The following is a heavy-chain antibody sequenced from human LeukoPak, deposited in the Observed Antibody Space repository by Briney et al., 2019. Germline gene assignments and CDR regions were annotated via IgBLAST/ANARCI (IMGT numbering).Heavy chain of an antibody. CDR1: GGSISSYY. D-gene: IGHD3-22*01. J-gene: IGHJ3*02. Sequence: PSETLSLTCTVSGGSISSYYWSWIRQPPGKGLEWIGYIYYSGSTNYNPSLKSRVTISVDTSKNQFSLKLSSVTAADTAVYYCALNYYDSNARDAFDIWGQGTMVTVSS. CDR3: ALNYYDSNARDAFDI. V-gene: IGHV4-59*08. CDR2: IYYSGST.